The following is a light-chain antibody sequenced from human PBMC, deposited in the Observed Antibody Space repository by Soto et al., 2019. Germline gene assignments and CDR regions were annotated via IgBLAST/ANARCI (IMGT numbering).Light chain of an antibody. CDR2: GAS. J-gene: IGKJ1*01. Sequence: EIVLTQSPATLSFSAGERATPSCRASQSVSSNLAWYQQKPGQAPRLLIYGASTRATDVPDRFSGSGSGADFTLSISRLEPEDFAVYYCQQYGSSPPRTFGQGTKVDI. CDR1: QSVSSN. V-gene: IGKV3-20*01. CDR3: QQYGSSPPRT.